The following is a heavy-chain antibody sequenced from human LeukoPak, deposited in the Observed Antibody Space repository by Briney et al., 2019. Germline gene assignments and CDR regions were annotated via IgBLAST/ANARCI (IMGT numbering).Heavy chain of an antibody. Sequence: SETLSLTCAVYGGSLSTYYWSWIRQSPGKGLEWIAEINHRGDTNYNPSVKSRVTISVDTSKNQFSLKVSSLTAADTAVYYCARGPTISETGYFDYWGQGTLVTVSS. CDR1: GGSLSTYY. J-gene: IGHJ4*03. V-gene: IGHV4-34*01. CDR3: ARGPTISETGYFDY. CDR2: INHRGDT. D-gene: IGHD1-1*01.